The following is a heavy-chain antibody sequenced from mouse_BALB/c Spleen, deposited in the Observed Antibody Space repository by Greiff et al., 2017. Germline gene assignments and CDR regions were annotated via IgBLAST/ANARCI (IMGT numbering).Heavy chain of an antibody. D-gene: IGHD1-1*01. CDR3: ARYYTTVVAPYAMDY. CDR2: ISYSGST. CDR1: GDSITSGY. J-gene: IGHJ4*01. Sequence: EVKLMESGPSLVKPSQTLSLTCSVTGDSITSGYWNWIRKFPGNKLEYMGYISYSGSTYYNPSLKSRISITRDTSKNQYYLQLNSVTTEDTATYYCARYYTTVVAPYAMDYWGQGTSVTVSS. V-gene: IGHV3-8*02.